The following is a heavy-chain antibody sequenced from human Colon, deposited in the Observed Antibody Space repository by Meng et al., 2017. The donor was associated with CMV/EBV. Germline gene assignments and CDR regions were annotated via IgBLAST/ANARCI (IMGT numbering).Heavy chain of an antibody. CDR3: AKDNRGPPFSAGYYFDY. D-gene: IGHD2-15*01. CDR2: IRSNGDDI. Sequence: EVQLLESGGGLVQPGGSLILDCSASGFTFSKYAMSWVRQAPGKGLEWVSGIRSNGDDIYYADSVKGRFTISRDNSKNTLYLEMNSLRAEDTAVYYCAKDNRGPPFSAGYYFDYWGQGTLVTVSS. J-gene: IGHJ4*02. V-gene: IGHV3-23*01. CDR1: GFTFSKYA.